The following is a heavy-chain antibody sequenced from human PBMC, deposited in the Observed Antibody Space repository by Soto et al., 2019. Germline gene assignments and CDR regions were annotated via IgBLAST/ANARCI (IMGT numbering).Heavy chain of an antibody. CDR2: ISAHNGNT. Sequence: QLVQSGDEVKKPGASVKVSCKASGYTFTTNGISWVRQAPGQGLEWMGWISAHNGNTNYAQKVQDRVTMTTDTSTSTAFRELRSLRSDDTAVYYCARVSSRGYYYEYWGQGTLVTVSS. V-gene: IGHV1-18*01. D-gene: IGHD6-13*01. CDR3: ARVSSRGYYYEY. J-gene: IGHJ4*02. CDR1: GYTFTTNG.